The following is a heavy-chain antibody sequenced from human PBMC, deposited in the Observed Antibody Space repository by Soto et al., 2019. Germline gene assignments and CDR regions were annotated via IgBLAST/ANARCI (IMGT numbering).Heavy chain of an antibody. D-gene: IGHD5-18*01. Sequence: PSETLSLTCAVYGGSFSGYYLSWIRQPPGKGLEWIGEINHSGSTNYNPSLKSRVTISVDTSKNQFSLKLSSVTAADTAVYYCARNTARATTYYYYYYMDVWGKGTTVTVSS. J-gene: IGHJ6*03. CDR3: ARNTARATTYYYYYYMDV. CDR2: INHSGST. CDR1: GGSFSGYY. V-gene: IGHV4-34*01.